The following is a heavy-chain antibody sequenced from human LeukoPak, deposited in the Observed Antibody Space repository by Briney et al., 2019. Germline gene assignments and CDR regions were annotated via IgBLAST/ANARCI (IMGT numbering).Heavy chain of an antibody. CDR1: GGSISRYF. Sequence: PSETLSLTCSVSGGSISRYFWSWIRQPPGKGLEWIAYIYYSGSTNYNPSLKSRVTISVDTSKNQFSLKLSSVTAADTAVYYCARGGDYGDYCFDYWGQGTLVTASS. J-gene: IGHJ4*02. D-gene: IGHD4-17*01. CDR3: ARGGDYGDYCFDY. CDR2: IYYSGST. V-gene: IGHV4-59*08.